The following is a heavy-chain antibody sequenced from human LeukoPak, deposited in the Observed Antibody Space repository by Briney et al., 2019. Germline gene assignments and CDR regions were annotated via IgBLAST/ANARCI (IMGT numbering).Heavy chain of an antibody. V-gene: IGHV3-30*02. CDR3: VKPKTTVTTTFDY. D-gene: IGHD4-17*01. CDR1: GFTFSSYG. Sequence: GGSLRLSCAASGFTFSSYGMHWVRQAPGKGLEWVAFIRYDGSNKYYADSVKGRFTISRDNSKNTLYLQMNSLRAEDTAVYYCVKPKTTVTTTFDYWGQGTLVTVSS. CDR2: IRYDGSNK. J-gene: IGHJ4*02.